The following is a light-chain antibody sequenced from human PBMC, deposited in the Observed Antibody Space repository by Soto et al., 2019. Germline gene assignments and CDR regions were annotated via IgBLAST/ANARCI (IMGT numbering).Light chain of an antibody. J-gene: IGKJ5*01. CDR3: QQRSDWPPIT. CDR1: HSVGDY. V-gene: IGKV3-11*01. Sequence: TVLTQSPATLSLSPGERATLSCRASHSVGDYLAWYQQKPGQAPRLLIYDASNRAAGVPYRFRGSGSGTDFTLTISSVEPEDFGLYSCQQRSDWPPITFGQGTRLDIK. CDR2: DAS.